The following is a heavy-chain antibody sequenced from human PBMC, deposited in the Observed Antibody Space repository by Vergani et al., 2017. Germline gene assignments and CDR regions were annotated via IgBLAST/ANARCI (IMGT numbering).Heavy chain of an antibody. CDR3: ARLSYDTTPYLQGGYDC. J-gene: IGHJ4*02. CDR2: ISARYPST. Sequence: EVQLVESGGGLVQPGGSLRLSCAASGFTFSSYSMTWVRQAPGKGLEWVSAISARYPSTYYADSVKGRFTISRDNSKNMLYLQMNSLRAEDTAVYYCARLSYDTTPYLQGGYDCWGQGTLVSVSS. V-gene: IGHV3-23*04. D-gene: IGHD3-22*01. CDR1: GFTFSSYS.